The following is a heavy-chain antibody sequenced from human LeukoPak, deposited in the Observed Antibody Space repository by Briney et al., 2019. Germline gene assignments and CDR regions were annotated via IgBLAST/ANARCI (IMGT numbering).Heavy chain of an antibody. J-gene: IGHJ5*02. CDR2: INAGSGNT. Sequence: ASVKVSCKASGYTFTNYAIHWVRQAPGLRLEWMGWINAGSGNTKYSQEFQGRVTITRDTSASTTYMELSSLRSEDMAVYYCARGAGYSSQNWFDPWGQGTLVTVSS. D-gene: IGHD6-19*01. CDR1: GYTFTNYA. CDR3: ARGAGYSSQNWFDP. V-gene: IGHV1-3*03.